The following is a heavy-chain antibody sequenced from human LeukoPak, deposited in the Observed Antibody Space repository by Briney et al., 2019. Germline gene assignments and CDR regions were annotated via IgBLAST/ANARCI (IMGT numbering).Heavy chain of an antibody. CDR3: ARAPDYGGNSDGDY. V-gene: IGHV3-33*01. CDR1: GFTFSSYR. CDR2: IWYDASNK. J-gene: IGHJ4*02. D-gene: IGHD4-23*01. Sequence: PGRSLRLSCAASGFTFSSYRMHWVRQAPGKGLEWVADIWYDASNKYYADSVKGRFTISRDNSQNTLYLQMSSLTADDTAVYYCARAPDYGGNSDGDYWGQGTLVTVSS.